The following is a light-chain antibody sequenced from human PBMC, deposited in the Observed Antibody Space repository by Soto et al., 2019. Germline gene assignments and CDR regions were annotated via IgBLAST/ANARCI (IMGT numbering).Light chain of an antibody. CDR3: SSYTSSGTLV. CDR2: DVS. J-gene: IGLJ2*01. V-gene: IGLV2-14*03. Sequence: QSALTQPASVTGSPGQSITISCTGTSSDVGAYNYVAWYQQHPGKAPKVMIYDVSNRPSGVSNRFSGSKSGNTASLTISGLHAEVEADYYCSSYTSSGTLVFGGGTKLTVL. CDR1: SSDVGAYNY.